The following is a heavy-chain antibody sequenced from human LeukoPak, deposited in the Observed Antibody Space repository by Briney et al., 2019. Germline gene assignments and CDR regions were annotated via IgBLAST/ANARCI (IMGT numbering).Heavy chain of an antibody. CDR1: GYTFTSYD. J-gene: IGHJ4*02. V-gene: IGHV1-8*01. CDR2: MNPNSGAT. Sequence: ASVKVSCKASGYTFTSYDFNWLRQATGQGPEWMGWMNPNSGATGYAQKFQGRVTMTRSASINIAYMELSILRSEDTAVYYCARDVYGDYYFDYWGQGTLVTVSS. D-gene: IGHD4-17*01. CDR3: ARDVYGDYYFDY.